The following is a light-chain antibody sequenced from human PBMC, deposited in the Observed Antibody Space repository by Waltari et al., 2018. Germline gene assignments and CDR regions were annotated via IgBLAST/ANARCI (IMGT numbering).Light chain of an antibody. CDR3: CSYVGSSYV. CDR2: EVS. J-gene: IGLJ1*01. Sequence: QSALTQPASVSGSPGQSLTISCTGTSSDIGSYNLVSWYQQHPGKAPKLMIYEVSKRPSGVSNRFSGSKSGNTASLTISGLQAEDEADYYCCSYVGSSYVFGIGTKVTVL. CDR1: SSDIGSYNL. V-gene: IGLV2-23*02.